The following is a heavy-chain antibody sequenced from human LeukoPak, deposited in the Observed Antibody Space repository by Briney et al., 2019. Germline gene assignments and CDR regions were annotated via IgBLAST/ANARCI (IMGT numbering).Heavy chain of an antibody. D-gene: IGHD5-18*01. CDR2: IYASGST. CDR3: AREEHSYGPQNDAFDI. CDR1: GYSISSDYY. Sequence: SETLSLTCTVSGYSISSDYYWGWIRQPPGKGLEWIGRIYASGSTNYNPSLKSRVTMSVDTSKNQFSLKLSSVTAADTAVYYCAREEHSYGPQNDAFDIWGQGTMVTVSS. V-gene: IGHV4-38-2*02. J-gene: IGHJ3*02.